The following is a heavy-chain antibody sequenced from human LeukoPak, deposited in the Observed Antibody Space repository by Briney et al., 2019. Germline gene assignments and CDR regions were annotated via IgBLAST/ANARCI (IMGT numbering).Heavy chain of an antibody. CDR2: ISYDGSNK. Sequence: PGRSLRLSCAASVFTFSSYAMHWVRQAPGKGLEWVAVISYDGSNKYYADSVKGRFTISRDNSKNTLYLQMNSLRAEDTAVYYCARGDWFDPWGQGTLVTVSS. V-gene: IGHV3-30-3*01. CDR1: VFTFSSYA. CDR3: ARGDWFDP. J-gene: IGHJ5*02.